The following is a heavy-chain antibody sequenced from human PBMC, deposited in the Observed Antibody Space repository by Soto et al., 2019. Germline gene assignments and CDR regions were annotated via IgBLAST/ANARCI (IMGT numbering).Heavy chain of an antibody. CDR3: GRGRSGELVVFY. CDR1: GYRFTGHY. J-gene: IGHJ4*02. CDR2: IGPKSGDT. Sequence: QVQLVQSGAEAKKSGASVKVSCKASGYRFTGHYIHWVRQAPGQGPEWMGEIGPKSGDTKYAQKFQGRVTMTRDTSITTVYMELSNLSPDDTAVYYCGRGRSGELVVFYWGQGTLVTVYS. V-gene: IGHV1-2*02. D-gene: IGHD1-7*01.